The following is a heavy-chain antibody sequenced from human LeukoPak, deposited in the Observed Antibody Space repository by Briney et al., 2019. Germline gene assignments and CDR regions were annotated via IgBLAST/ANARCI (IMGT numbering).Heavy chain of an antibody. CDR2: ISNSSSTI. Sequence: GGSLRLSCAVSGFTFSTYNMNWVRQAPGKGLEWVSYISNSSSTIYYADSVKGRFTISRDNAKNSLYLQMNSLRAEDTAVYYCAREFDYYYYGMDVWGQGTTVTVSS. CDR3: AREFDYYYYGMDV. CDR1: GFTFSTYN. V-gene: IGHV3-48*04. J-gene: IGHJ6*02.